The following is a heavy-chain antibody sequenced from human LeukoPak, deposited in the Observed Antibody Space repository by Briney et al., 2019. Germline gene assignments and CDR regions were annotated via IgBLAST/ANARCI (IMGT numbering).Heavy chain of an antibody. Sequence: GGSLRLSCAASGFTFSSYAMNWVRQAPGKGLEWVSTLSDGGGSTYYADSVKGRFTISRDNSKNTLYLQMRSLRAKDTAVYYCAKDLFPGYTSPTTYDYWGQGTLVTVSS. CDR3: AKDLFPGYTSPTTYDY. D-gene: IGHD6-19*01. V-gene: IGHV3-23*01. CDR2: LSDGGGST. J-gene: IGHJ4*02. CDR1: GFTFSSYA.